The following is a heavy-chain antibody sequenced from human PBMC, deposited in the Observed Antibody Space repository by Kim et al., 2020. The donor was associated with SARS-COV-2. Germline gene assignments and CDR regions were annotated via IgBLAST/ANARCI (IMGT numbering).Heavy chain of an antibody. CDR2: ISSSSAYI. Sequence: GGSLRLSCAASGFTFSNYMMNWVRQAPGKGLEWVSSISSSSAYIYYSDSVKGRFTISRDNAKNSLYLQMNSLRAEDTAVYYCAREVEAAFDLWGQGTMVAVSS. CDR3: AREVEAAFDL. D-gene: IGHD2-15*01. CDR1: GFTFSNYM. J-gene: IGHJ3*01. V-gene: IGHV3-21*04.